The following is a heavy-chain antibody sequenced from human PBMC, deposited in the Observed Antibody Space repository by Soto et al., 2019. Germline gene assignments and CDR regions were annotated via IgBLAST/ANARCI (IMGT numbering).Heavy chain of an antibody. D-gene: IGHD2-21*01. J-gene: IGHJ5*02. CDR1: GVSISSGTHS. V-gene: IGHV4-30-2*01. Sequence: SETLSLTCAVSGVSISSGTHSWSWIRQAPGKGLEWIGYIYVTAGSTYYNPSLKSRVTMSVDTSKNHFSLKLTSMTAADTAVYYCARGGGAPEGDPRWFDTWGQGTLVTVSS. CDR2: IYVTAGST. CDR3: ARGGGAPEGDPRWFDT.